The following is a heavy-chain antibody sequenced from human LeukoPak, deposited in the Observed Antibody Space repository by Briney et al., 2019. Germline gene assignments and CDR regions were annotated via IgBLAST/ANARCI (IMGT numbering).Heavy chain of an antibody. D-gene: IGHD6-19*01. CDR3: ARGSSGLEDY. CDR2: IRHDGSDN. J-gene: IGHJ4*02. V-gene: IGHV3-30*02. Sequence: GGSLRLSCAASGFTFSTYGMHWVRQAPGEGLEWVAFIRHDGSDNFYGDSVKGRFTVSRDNAKNSLYLQMNSLRAEDTGVYYCARGSSGLEDYWGQGTLVIVSS. CDR1: GFTFSTYG.